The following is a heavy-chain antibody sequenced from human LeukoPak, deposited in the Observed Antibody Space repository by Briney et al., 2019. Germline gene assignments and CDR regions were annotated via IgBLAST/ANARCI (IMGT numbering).Heavy chain of an antibody. V-gene: IGHV1-2*02. Sequence: ASVKVSCKASGYTFTGYYMHWVREAPGQGLEWMGWINPNSGGTNYARNFQGRVTMTRDTSISTAYMELSRLRSDDTAVYYCAREIAVAINWFDPWGQGTLVTVSS. CDR1: GYTFTGYY. J-gene: IGHJ5*02. D-gene: IGHD6-19*01. CDR3: AREIAVAINWFDP. CDR2: INPNSGGT.